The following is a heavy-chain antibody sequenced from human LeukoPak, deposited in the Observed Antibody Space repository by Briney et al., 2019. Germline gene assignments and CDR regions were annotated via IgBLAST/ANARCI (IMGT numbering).Heavy chain of an antibody. CDR1: GGSISSYY. J-gene: IGHJ4*02. CDR3: ARENDFWSGHPMTDY. CDR2: VYYSGST. V-gene: IGHV4-59*01. D-gene: IGHD3-3*01. Sequence: SETLSLTCTVSGGSISSYYWSWIRQSPEKGLEWIGYVYYSGSTNYNPSLKSRVTISVDTSKNQFSLKLSSVTAADTAVYYCARENDFWSGHPMTDYWGQGTLVTVSS.